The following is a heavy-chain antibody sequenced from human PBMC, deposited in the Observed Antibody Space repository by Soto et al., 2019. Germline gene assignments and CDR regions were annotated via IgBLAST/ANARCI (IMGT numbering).Heavy chain of an antibody. CDR3: VSEKMTEGGTRGYFDY. D-gene: IGHD6-19*01. CDR1: GDSFSRNSAA. V-gene: IGHV6-1*01. CDR2: TYYKWFN. Sequence: PSQTLSLTCAISGDSFSRNSAAWSWIRQSPSRGLEWLGKTYYKWFNDSALFVKSRITISPDTSKNHFSLQLNSVTPADTAVYYCVSEKMTEGGTRGYFDYWGQGTLVTVSS. J-gene: IGHJ4*02.